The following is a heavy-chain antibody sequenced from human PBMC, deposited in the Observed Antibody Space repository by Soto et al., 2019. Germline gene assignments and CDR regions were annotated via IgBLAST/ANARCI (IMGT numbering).Heavy chain of an antibody. Sequence: PSETLSLTCTVSGGSISSGDYYWTWIRQSPGKGLEWIGYIYYSGSTYYNPSLKSRVTISVDTSNNHFSLKLISVTAADTAVYYCARHDGFSSGWIFDYWGHGTLVTVSS. CDR2: IYYSGST. CDR3: ARHDGFSSGWIFDY. D-gene: IGHD6-19*01. CDR1: GGSISSGDYY. V-gene: IGHV4-30-4*01. J-gene: IGHJ4*01.